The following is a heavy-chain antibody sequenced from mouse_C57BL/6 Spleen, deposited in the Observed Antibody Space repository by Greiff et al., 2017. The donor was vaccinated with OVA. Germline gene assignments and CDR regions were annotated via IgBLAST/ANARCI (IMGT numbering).Heavy chain of an antibody. CDR2: IDPNSGGT. V-gene: IGHV1-72*01. CDR1: GYTFTSYW. CDR3: ARYDYFYYFDY. J-gene: IGHJ2*01. D-gene: IGHD2-4*01. Sequence: QVHVKQPGAELVKPGASVKLSCKASGYTFTSYWMHWVKQRPGRGLEWIGRIDPNSGGTKYNEKFKSKATLTVDKPSSTAYMQLSSLTSEDSAVYYCARYDYFYYFDYWGQGTTLTVSS.